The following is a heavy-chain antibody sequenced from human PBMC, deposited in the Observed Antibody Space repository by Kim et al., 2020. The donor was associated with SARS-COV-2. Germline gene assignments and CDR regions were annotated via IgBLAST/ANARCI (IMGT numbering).Heavy chain of an antibody. CDR3: AKGLYSSSSGGFDY. V-gene: IGHV3-9*01. D-gene: IGHD6-6*01. Sequence: ADSVKSRLTNSRDNAKHYLYLQMNRLRAEDTAFYYSAKGLYSSSSGGFDYWGQGTLVTVSS. J-gene: IGHJ4*02.